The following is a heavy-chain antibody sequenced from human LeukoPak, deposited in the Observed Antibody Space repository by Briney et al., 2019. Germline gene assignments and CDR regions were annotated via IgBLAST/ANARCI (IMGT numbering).Heavy chain of an antibody. CDR1: GFTFSSSE. CDR2: IYSAGST. D-gene: IGHD3-16*01. Sequence: PGESLKISCAASGFTFSSSEMYWVRQAPGKGLEWVSVIYSAGSTYYADSVKGRFTISRDHSKNTLYLQMNSLRAEDTAVYYCAGGLNWGQGTLVTVSS. CDR3: AGGLN. V-gene: IGHV3-53*01. J-gene: IGHJ4*02.